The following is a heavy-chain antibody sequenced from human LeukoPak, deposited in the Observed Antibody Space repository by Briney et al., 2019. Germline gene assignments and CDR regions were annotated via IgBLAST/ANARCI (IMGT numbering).Heavy chain of an antibody. Sequence: GGSLRLSCAASGFTFSSYSMNWVRQAPGKGLEWVSSISSSSSYIYYADSVKGRFTTSRDNAKNSLYLQMNSLRAEDTAVYYCARDPLTTPYGMDVWGQGTTVTVSS. D-gene: IGHD1-1*01. CDR2: ISSSSSYI. V-gene: IGHV3-21*01. CDR3: ARDPLTTPYGMDV. J-gene: IGHJ6*02. CDR1: GFTFSSYS.